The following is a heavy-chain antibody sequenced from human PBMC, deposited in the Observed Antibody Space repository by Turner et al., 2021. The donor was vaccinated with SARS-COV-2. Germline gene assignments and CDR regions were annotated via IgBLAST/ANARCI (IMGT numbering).Heavy chain of an antibody. CDR1: GYTFTGYY. CDR2: INPNSGDT. J-gene: IGHJ3*02. CDR3: ARGTYYYDISAYRNDAFDI. D-gene: IGHD3-22*01. V-gene: IGHV1-2*02. Sequence: QVHPVQSGAEVKKPGASVKVPCKASGYTFTGYYTHWVRQAPGQGLEWMGWINPNSGDTNYAQKFQGRVTMTRDTSISTAYMELSRLRSDDTAVYYCARGTYYYDISAYRNDAFDIWGQGTMVTVSS.